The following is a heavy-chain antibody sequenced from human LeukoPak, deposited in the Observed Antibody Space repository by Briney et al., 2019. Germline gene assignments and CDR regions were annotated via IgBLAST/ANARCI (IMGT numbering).Heavy chain of an antibody. J-gene: IGHJ6*03. D-gene: IGHD1-26*01. CDR2: ISGSGENT. CDR1: GFTFRSYA. V-gene: IGHV3-23*01. Sequence: PGGSLRLSCQASGFTFRSYAMSWVRQDPGKGLEWVSGISGSGENTYYADSVKGRFTISRDNSKNTLYLQMNSLRAEDTAIYYCAKCMGATYYYYYMDVWGKGITVTVSS. CDR3: AKCMGATYYYYYMDV.